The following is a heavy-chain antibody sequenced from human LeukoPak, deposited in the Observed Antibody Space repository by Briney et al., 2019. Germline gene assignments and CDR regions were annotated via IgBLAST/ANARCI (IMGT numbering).Heavy chain of an antibody. V-gene: IGHV4-4*07. CDR1: GGSLSSYY. CDR2: IYTSGST. Sequence: SETLSLTCTVSGGSLSSYYGSWIPHPAGEGLEWIGRIYTSGSTNYNTSLKSRVTMSVDTSKNQFSLKLSSVTAADTAVYYCAREGLCSGGSCYRPFFDYWGQGTLVTVSS. D-gene: IGHD2-15*01. CDR3: AREGLCSGGSCYRPFFDY. J-gene: IGHJ4*02.